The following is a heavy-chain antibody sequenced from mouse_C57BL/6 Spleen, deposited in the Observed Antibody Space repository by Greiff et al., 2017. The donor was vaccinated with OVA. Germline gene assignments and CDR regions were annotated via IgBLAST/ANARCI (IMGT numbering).Heavy chain of an antibody. CDR2: ISYDGSN. CDR1: GYSITSGYY. V-gene: IGHV3-6*01. Sequence: EVHLVESGPGLVKPSQSLSLTCSVTGYSITSGYYWNWIRQFPGNKLEWMGYISYDGSNNYNPSLKNRISITRDTSKNQFFLKLNAVTTEDTATYYCARDPWFAYWGQGTLVTVSA. J-gene: IGHJ3*01. CDR3: ARDPWFAY.